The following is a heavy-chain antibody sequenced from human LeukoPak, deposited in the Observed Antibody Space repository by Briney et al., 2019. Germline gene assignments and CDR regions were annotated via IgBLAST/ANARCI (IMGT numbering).Heavy chain of an antibody. CDR1: GGSISSSSYY. CDR2: IYYSGST. V-gene: IGHV4-39*01. Sequence: PSETLSLTCTVSGGSISSSSYYWGWIRQPPGKGLEWIGSIYYSGSTYYNPSLKRRVTISVDTSKNQFSLKLSSVTAADTAVYYCASLESLTGKLDYWGQGTLVTVSS. D-gene: IGHD1-20*01. J-gene: IGHJ4*02. CDR3: ASLESLTGKLDY.